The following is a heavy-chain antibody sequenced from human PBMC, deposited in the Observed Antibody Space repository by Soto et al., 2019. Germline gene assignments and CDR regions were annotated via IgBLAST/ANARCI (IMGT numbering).Heavy chain of an antibody. Sequence: QVQLVQSGAEVKKPGSSVKVSCKASGGTFSSYAISWVRQAPGQGLEWMGGIIPIFGTANYAQKFQGRVTITADESTSTAYMELSSPRSEDTAVYYCARARYYYDSSGYYPTNFDYWGQGTLVTVSS. CDR1: GGTFSSYA. J-gene: IGHJ4*02. CDR3: ARARYYYDSSGYYPTNFDY. CDR2: IIPIFGTA. V-gene: IGHV1-69*01. D-gene: IGHD3-22*01.